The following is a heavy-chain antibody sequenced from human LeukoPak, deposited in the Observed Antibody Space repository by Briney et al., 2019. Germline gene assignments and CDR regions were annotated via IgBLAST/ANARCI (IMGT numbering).Heavy chain of an antibody. V-gene: IGHV3-64*01. CDR3: ARGGGYNWNWGYAFDI. D-gene: IGHD1-7*01. J-gene: IGHJ3*02. CDR2: INSNGGST. CDR1: GFSFNNYA. Sequence: GGSLGLSCAASGFSFNNYAMYWVRQSPGKGLEYVSAINSNGGSTNYANSVKDRFTISRDNSKNTLYLQMGSLRAEDMAVYYCARGGGYNWNWGYAFDIWGQGTMVTVSS.